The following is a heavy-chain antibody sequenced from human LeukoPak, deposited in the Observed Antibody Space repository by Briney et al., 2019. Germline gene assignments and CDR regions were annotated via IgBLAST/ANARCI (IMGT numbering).Heavy chain of an antibody. Sequence: QTGGSLRLSCAASGFTFSSYAMSWVRLAPGKGLEWVSAISGSGGSTYYADSVKGRFTISRDNSKNTLYLQMNSLRAEDTAVYYCAKVESSRSPYGMDVWGQGTTVTVSS. J-gene: IGHJ6*02. V-gene: IGHV3-23*01. CDR3: AKVESSRSPYGMDV. CDR2: ISGSGGST. CDR1: GFTFSSYA. D-gene: IGHD6-13*01.